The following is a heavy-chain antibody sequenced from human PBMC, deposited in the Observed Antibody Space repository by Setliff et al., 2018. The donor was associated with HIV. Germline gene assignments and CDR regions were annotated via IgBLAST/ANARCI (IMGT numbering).Heavy chain of an antibody. Sequence: PSETLSLTCTVSGTSINSHYWSWIRQTPGKGLQWIGLIYYTGIPTYNPSLEGRVTMSVDTSKNQFSLNLTSVTAADTAVYYCATCRHRPSNWFDPWGQGTVVTVSS. V-gene: IGHV4-59*11. CDR1: GTSINSHY. CDR3: ATCRHRPSNWFDP. CDR2: IYYTGIP. J-gene: IGHJ5*02.